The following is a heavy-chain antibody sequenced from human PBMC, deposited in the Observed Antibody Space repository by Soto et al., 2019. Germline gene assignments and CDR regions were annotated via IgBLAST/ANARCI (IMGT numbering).Heavy chain of an antibody. V-gene: IGHV4-34*01. J-gene: IGHJ4*02. Sequence: SETLSLTCGIYGGSFSANYWSWIRQSPGKGLEWLGEINHAGSTDYNPSLKSRVTISADTSKNQFSLNLTSVTAADTAVYYCAKGALFSFWGQGTPVTVSS. CDR1: GGSFSANY. CDR2: INHAGST. CDR3: AKGALFSF. D-gene: IGHD3-16*01.